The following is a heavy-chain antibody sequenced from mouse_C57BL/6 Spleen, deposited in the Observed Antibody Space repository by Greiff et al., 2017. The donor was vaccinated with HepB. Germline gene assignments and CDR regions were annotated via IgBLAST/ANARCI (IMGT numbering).Heavy chain of an antibody. CDR1: GFTFSDYG. Sequence: VKLVESGGGLVKPGGSLKLSCAASGFTFSDYGMHWVRQAPEKGLEWVAYISSGSSTIYYADTVKGRFTISRDNAKNTLFLQMTSLRSEDTAMYYCAIYYDYDGYYYAMDYWGQGTSVTVSS. D-gene: IGHD2-4*01. V-gene: IGHV5-17*01. CDR2: ISSGSSTI. J-gene: IGHJ4*01. CDR3: AIYYDYDGYYYAMDY.